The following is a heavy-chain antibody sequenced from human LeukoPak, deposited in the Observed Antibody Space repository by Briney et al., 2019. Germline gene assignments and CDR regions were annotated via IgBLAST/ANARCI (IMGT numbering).Heavy chain of an antibody. CDR3: ARSGHYGAGSYYSLNGFDP. D-gene: IGHD3-10*01. CDR2: ISPDGSSA. CDR1: EFSFSSYW. J-gene: IGHJ5*02. V-gene: IGHV3-74*01. Sequence: GGSLRLSCAASEFSFSSYWMHWVRQAPGKGLVWVSRISPDGSSASYADSVRGRFTISRDNAKNTLYLQMNTLRAEDTAVYYCARSGHYGAGSYYSLNGFDPWGQGTLVTVSS.